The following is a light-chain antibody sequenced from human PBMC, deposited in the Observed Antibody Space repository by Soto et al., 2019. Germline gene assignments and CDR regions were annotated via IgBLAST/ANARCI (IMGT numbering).Light chain of an antibody. J-gene: IGKJ2*01. V-gene: IGKV1-27*01. CDR1: QGISNY. Sequence: DIQMTQSPSSLSASVGDRVTITCRASQGISNYLAWYQQKPGKVPKLLIYAASTLQSGVPSGFSGIGSGPEFTLTISSLHPEDGATGCGQKYNCAPYTFGQGTNLELQ. CDR2: AAS. CDR3: QKYNCAPYT.